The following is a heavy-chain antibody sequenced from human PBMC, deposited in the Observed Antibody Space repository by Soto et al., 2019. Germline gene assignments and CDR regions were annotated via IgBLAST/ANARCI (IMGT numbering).Heavy chain of an antibody. CDR2: IIPIFGRA. CDR3: VSCIAAAATRKYYGMDV. CDR1: GDSFDSYY. J-gene: IGHJ6*02. Sequence: GAPVEVSSKASGDSFDSYYMHWVRQAPGQGLEWMGMIIPIFGRANYAQKFQGRVTTTADESTSTAYMELSSLRSEDTAVYYCVSCIAAAATRKYYGMDVWGQGTTVTVSS. D-gene: IGHD6-13*01. V-gene: IGHV1-69*13.